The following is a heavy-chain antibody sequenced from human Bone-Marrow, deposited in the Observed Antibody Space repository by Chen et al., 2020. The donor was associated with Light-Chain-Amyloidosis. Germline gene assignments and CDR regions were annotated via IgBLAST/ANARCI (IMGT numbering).Heavy chain of an antibody. V-gene: IGHV4-39*02. J-gene: IGHJ6*01. CDR1: GGSIINSNSY. Sequence: QLQLQESGPGLVKPSETLSLTCTVSGGSIINSNSYWGWIRQPPGKGLEWIGAIYYSGSTYYNPSLKSRLTMSVDTSKNHFSLKLNSVTVADTAVYYCARRRGGENYYYGMDVWGQGTTVSVSS. CDR2: IYYSGST. D-gene: IGHD3-10*01. CDR3: ARRRGGENYYYGMDV.